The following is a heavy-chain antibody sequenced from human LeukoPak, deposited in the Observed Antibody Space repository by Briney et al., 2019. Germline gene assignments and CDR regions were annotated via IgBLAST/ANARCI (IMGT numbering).Heavy chain of an antibody. J-gene: IGHJ4*02. CDR2: ISGSGGST. Sequence: PGESLRLSCAASGFTFNNYAMSWVRQAPGKGLEWVSAISGSGGSTFCADSVKGRFTISRDSSNNTLFLQVNSLRAEDTAVYYCANETQLTVSALFDYWGQGTLVTVSS. V-gene: IGHV3-23*01. D-gene: IGHD1-1*01. CDR3: ANETQLTVSALFDY. CDR1: GFTFNNYA.